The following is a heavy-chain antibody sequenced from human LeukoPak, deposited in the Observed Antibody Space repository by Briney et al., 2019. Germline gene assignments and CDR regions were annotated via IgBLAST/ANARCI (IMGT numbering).Heavy chain of an antibody. D-gene: IGHD4-17*01. CDR1: GGSISSYY. V-gene: IGHV4-59*08. CDR3: ATVRSSTVTTDWFDP. J-gene: IGHJ5*02. CDR2: IYFSGST. Sequence: PSETLSLTCTVSGGSISSYYWSWIRQPPGEGLEWIGYIYFSGSTSYNPSLKSRVTMSVDTSKNQFSLKLSSVTAADTAVYYCATVRSSTVTTDWFDPWGQGTLVTVSS.